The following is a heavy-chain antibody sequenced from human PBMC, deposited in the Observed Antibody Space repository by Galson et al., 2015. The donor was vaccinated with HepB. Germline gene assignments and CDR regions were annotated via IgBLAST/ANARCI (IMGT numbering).Heavy chain of an antibody. J-gene: IGHJ4*02. D-gene: IGHD6-19*01. Sequence: LSLTCAVYGGSFSGYYWSWIRQPPGKGLEWIGEINHSGSTNYNPSLKSRVTISVDTSKNQFSLKLSSVTAADTAVYYCARGRGAVANDYWGQGTLVTVSS. CDR2: INHSGST. V-gene: IGHV4-34*01. CDR3: ARGRGAVANDY. CDR1: GGSFSGYY.